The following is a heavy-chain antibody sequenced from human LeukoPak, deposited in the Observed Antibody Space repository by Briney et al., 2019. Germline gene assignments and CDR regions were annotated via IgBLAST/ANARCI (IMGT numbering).Heavy chain of an antibody. D-gene: IGHD5-18*01. CDR2: ISYDGSNK. CDR1: GFTFSSYA. Sequence: GVSLRLSCAASGFTFSSYAMHWVRQAPGKGLQWVAVISYDGSNKYYADSVKGRFTISRDNSKNTLYLQMNSLRAEDTAVYYCARETPLVQLFDYWGQGTLVTVSS. J-gene: IGHJ4*02. V-gene: IGHV3-30-3*01. CDR3: ARETPLVQLFDY.